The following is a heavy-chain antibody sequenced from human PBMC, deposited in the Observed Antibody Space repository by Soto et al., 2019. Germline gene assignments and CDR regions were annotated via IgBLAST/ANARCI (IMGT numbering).Heavy chain of an antibody. Sequence: PSETLSLTCTVSGGSISSGDYYWSWIRQPPGKGLEWIGYIYYSGSTYYNPSLKSRVTISVDTSKNQFSLKLSSVTAADTAVYYCARAGGYCSSTSCYDGMDVWGQGTTVTVSS. V-gene: IGHV4-30-4*01. CDR1: GGSISSGDYY. CDR2: IYYSGST. J-gene: IGHJ6*02. D-gene: IGHD2-2*01. CDR3: ARAGGYCSSTSCYDGMDV.